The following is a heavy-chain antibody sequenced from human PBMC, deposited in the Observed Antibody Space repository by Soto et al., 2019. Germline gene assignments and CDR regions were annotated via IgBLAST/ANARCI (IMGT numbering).Heavy chain of an antibody. D-gene: IGHD6-13*01. V-gene: IGHV4-30-4*01. CDR2: ISYSGST. CDR3: ARGQAAAPAMDV. Sequence: QVQLQESGPGLVKPSQTLSLTCSVSGGSISSGDYYWTWIRQPPGKGLEWIGYISYSGSTFYSPSLKRRVTISVDRAKNQFSLKLSSVTAAGTAVYYCARGQAAAPAMDVWGQGTTVTVSS. J-gene: IGHJ6*02. CDR1: GGSISSGDYY.